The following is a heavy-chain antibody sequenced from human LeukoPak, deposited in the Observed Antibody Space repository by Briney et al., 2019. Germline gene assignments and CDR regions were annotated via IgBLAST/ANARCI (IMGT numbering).Heavy chain of an antibody. J-gene: IGHJ4*02. V-gene: IGHV4-31*03. CDR2: IYYSGST. CDR3: ARAITIAYYYGSGSYTYYFDY. D-gene: IGHD3-10*01. Sequence: SQTLSLTCTVSGGSISSGGYYWSWIRPHPGKGLEWIGYIYYSGSTYYNPSLKSRVTISVDTSKNQFSPKLSSVTAADTAVYYCARAITIAYYYGSGSYTYYFDYWGQGTLVTVSS. CDR1: GGSISSGGYY.